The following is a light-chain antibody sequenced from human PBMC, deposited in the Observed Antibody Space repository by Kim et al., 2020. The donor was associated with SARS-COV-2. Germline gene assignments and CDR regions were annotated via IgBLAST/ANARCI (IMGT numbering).Light chain of an antibody. Sequence: DIQMTQSPSSLSASVGDRVTITCQASQDISNFLKWYQQKPGKAPKLLIYGASNLEKGVPSRFSGSGSGTDYSFTISSLQPEDIATFFCQQYNILPITFGQGTRLEIK. CDR3: QQYNILPIT. V-gene: IGKV1-33*01. CDR1: QDISNF. CDR2: GAS. J-gene: IGKJ5*01.